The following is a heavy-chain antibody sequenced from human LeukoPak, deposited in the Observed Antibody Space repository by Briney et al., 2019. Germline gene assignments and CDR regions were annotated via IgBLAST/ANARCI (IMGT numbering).Heavy chain of an antibody. V-gene: IGHV4-31*03. CDR1: GGSISSGGYY. J-gene: IGHJ4*02. Sequence: PSQTLSLTCIVSGGSISSGGYYWSWIRQHPGKGLEWIGYIYYSGSPYYNPSLKSRVTISVDTSKNQFSLKLSSVTDADTAVYYCAEISGSYGPHYWGQGTLVTVSS. CDR3: AEISGSYGPHY. D-gene: IGHD1-26*01. CDR2: IYYSGSP.